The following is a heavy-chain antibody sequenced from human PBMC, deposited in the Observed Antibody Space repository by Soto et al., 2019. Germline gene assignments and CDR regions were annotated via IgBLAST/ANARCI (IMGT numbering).Heavy chain of an antibody. CDR2: INSDGSST. D-gene: IGHD2-15*01. V-gene: IGHV3-74*01. Sequence: GGSLRLSCAASGFTFSSYWMHWVRQAPGKGLVWVSRINSDGSSTSYADSVKGRFTISRDNAKNTLYLQMNSLRAEDTAVYYCARMSGVVAVRGFAFDIWGQGTMVTVSS. CDR1: GFTFSSYW. CDR3: ARMSGVVAVRGFAFDI. J-gene: IGHJ3*02.